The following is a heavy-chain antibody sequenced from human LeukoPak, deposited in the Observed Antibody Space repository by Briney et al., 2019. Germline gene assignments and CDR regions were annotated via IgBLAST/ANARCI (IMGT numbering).Heavy chain of an antibody. Sequence: GGSLRLSCAASGFTFSSYGMSWVRQAPGKGLEWVSAISGSGGSTYYADSVKGRFTISRDNSKNTLYLQMNSLRAEDTAVYYCALHSSGWYWGAFDIWGQGTMVTVSS. CDR1: GFTFSSYG. CDR2: ISGSGGST. CDR3: ALHSSGWYWGAFDI. D-gene: IGHD6-19*01. V-gene: IGHV3-23*01. J-gene: IGHJ3*02.